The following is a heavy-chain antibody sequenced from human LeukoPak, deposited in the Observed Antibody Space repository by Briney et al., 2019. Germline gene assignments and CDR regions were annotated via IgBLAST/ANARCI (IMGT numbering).Heavy chain of an antibody. CDR1: GFPFSSRW. J-gene: IGHJ4*02. D-gene: IGHD5-24*01. CDR3: AKGPKLGDGFHCDY. CDR2: IKYDGREK. V-gene: IGHV3-7*03. Sequence: GGSLRLSCTSSGFPFSSRWMHWVRQVPGKGPEWVANIKYDGREKYYVDSVKGRFSISRDNAKNSLYLQMNNLRVDDTAVYYCAKGPKLGDGFHCDYWGQGTLVTVSS.